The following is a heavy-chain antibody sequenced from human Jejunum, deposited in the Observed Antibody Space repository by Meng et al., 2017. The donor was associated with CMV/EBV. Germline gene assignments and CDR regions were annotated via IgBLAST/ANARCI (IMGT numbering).Heavy chain of an antibody. CDR1: SLTSSPVG. Sequence: SLTSSPVGVGWIRQPTGKALEWLALIYWDDDKRYNPSLKNRLTITKDAPRNQVVLTMTNMDPADTATYHCVHRKDYSGNWNGGSADFWGQGALVTVSS. D-gene: IGHD1-1*01. J-gene: IGHJ4*02. V-gene: IGHV2-5*02. CDR3: VHRKDYSGNWNGGSADF. CDR2: IYWDDDK.